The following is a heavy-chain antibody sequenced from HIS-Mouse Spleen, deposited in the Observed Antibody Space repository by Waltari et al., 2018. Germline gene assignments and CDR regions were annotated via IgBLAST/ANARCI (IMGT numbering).Heavy chain of an antibody. D-gene: IGHD6-6*01. CDR1: GFTFDAYA. J-gene: IGHJ3*02. CDR2: ISWNSGSI. V-gene: IGHV3-9*01. Sequence: EVQLVESGGGLVQPGRSLRLSCAASGFTFDAYAIHWVRQAPGKGLEWVSGISWNSGSIGYADSVKGRFTISRDNAKNSLYLQMNSLRAEDTALYYCAKSSSHAFDIWGQGTMVTVSS. CDR3: AKSSSHAFDI.